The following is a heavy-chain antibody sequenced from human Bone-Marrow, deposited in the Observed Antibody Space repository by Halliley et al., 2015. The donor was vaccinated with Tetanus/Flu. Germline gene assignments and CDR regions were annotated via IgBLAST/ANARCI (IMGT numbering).Heavy chain of an antibody. D-gene: IGHD3-3*01. Sequence: QVQLVQSGAEVKKPGASVKVACKTSGYPFRNYGVGWVRQAPGQGLEWMGWISGYNGNTNYAENFEDRVTMITHTSTTTVFMEPRGLRYGDTAVYYCARVDFGVEDSGVVRLDYWGQGALVGVSS. CDR1: GYPFRNYG. J-gene: IGHJ4*02. V-gene: IGHV1-18*04. CDR2: ISGYNGNT. CDR3: ARVDFGVEDSGVVRLDY.